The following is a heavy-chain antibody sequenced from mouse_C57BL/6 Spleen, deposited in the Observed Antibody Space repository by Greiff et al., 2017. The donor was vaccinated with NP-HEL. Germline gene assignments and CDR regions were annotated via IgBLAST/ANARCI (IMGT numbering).Heavy chain of an antibody. V-gene: IGHV1-80*01. CDR2: IYPGDGDT. J-gene: IGHJ2*01. CDR3: ARYYGSSYPYYFDY. CDR1: GYAFRRYW. D-gene: IGHD1-1*01. Sequence: VQLQQSGAELVQPGASVKLSCNASGYAFRRYWMNWVKQRPGKGLEWIGQIYPGDGDTNYNGKFKGKATLTADKSSSTAYMQLSSLNSEESAVYFCARYYGSSYPYYFDYWGQGTTLTVSS.